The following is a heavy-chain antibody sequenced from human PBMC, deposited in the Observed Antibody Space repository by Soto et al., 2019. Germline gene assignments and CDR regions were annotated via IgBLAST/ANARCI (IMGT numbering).Heavy chain of an antibody. V-gene: IGHV3-30*03. CDR1: GFTFSSYG. D-gene: IGHD6-19*01. CDR2: ISYDGTNK. CDR3: ARDPGISSGWYYFDY. J-gene: IGHJ4*02. Sequence: PGGSLRLSCAASGFTFSSYGIHWVRQAPGKGLEWVAVISYDGTNKYYADSVKGRFTISRDNPTNTLYLQLNSLRAEDTAMYYCARDPGISSGWYYFDYWGQGTLVTVSS.